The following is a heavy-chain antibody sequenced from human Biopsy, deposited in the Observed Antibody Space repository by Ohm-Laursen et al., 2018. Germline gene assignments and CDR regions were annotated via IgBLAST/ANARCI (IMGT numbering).Heavy chain of an antibody. CDR3: AADSGSGSHFRFDY. J-gene: IGHJ4*02. CDR2: IIPMFGPA. D-gene: IGHD3-10*01. Sequence: SVKVSCKASGGTFITYGFNWVRQAPGQGLEWMGGIIPMFGPATYAQKFQGRVTMTRDTSTSTAYMDLSSLRSEDTAVYYCAADSGSGSHFRFDYWGQGALVSVSS. CDR1: GGTFITYG. V-gene: IGHV1-69*05.